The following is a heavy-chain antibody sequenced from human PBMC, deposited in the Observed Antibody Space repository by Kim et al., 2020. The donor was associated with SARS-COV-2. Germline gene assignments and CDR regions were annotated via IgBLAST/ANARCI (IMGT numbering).Heavy chain of an antibody. V-gene: IGHV3-53*01. Sequence: IHKGEATFFADPVKGRFTISRDDSKNTVYLQMNSLRGDDTAVYYCVTYDYWGQGTLVTVSS. CDR2: IHKGEAT. J-gene: IGHJ4*02. CDR3: VTYDY.